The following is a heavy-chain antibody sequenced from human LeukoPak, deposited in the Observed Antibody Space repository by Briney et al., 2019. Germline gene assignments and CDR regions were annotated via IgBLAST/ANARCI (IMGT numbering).Heavy chain of an antibody. CDR1: GYTFTDYY. CDR3: AREVCSGGSCYGWFDP. J-gene: IGHJ5*02. Sequence: ASVKVSCKASGYTFTDYYMHWVRQAPGQGLEWMGWINPNSGGTNYAQEFQGRVTMTRDTSISTAYMELSRLRSDDTAVYCCAREVCSGGSCYGWFDPWGQGTLVTVSS. V-gene: IGHV1-2*02. CDR2: INPNSGGT. D-gene: IGHD2-15*01.